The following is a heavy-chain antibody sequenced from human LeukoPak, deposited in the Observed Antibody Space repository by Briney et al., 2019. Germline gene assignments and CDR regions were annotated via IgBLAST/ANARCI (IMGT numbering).Heavy chain of an antibody. Sequence: PGGSLRLSCTASGFAFDEHGMSRVRQVPGKGLEWVSGINWSGGSTGYADPLRGRFTFSRDNAKNSLYLQMDSLRAEDTALYYCARAPITSPFYFDYWGQGTLVTVSS. J-gene: IGHJ4*02. D-gene: IGHD2-2*01. CDR1: GFAFDEHG. CDR2: INWSGGST. V-gene: IGHV3-20*04. CDR3: ARAPITSPFYFDY.